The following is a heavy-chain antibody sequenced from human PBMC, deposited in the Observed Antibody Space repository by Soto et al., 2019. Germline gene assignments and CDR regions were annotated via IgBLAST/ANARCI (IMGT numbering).Heavy chain of an antibody. Sequence: QVHLVQSGAEVKKPGASVKVSCKGSGYAFTTYGITWVRQAPGQGLEWMGWISAHNGNTNYAQKLQGRVTVTSATSTSTAYMELRSLRSDDTAVYYCARGRDGDYWGQGALVTVSS. CDR3: ARGRDGDY. D-gene: IGHD6-6*01. V-gene: IGHV1-18*01. CDR2: ISAHNGNT. CDR1: GYAFTTYG. J-gene: IGHJ4*02.